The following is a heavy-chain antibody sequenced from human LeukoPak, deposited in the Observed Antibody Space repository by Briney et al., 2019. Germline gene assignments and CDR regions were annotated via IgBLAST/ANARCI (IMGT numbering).Heavy chain of an antibody. Sequence: GGSLRLSCSASEFTFSTYTMNWVRQAPGKGLEWVSYISTSGNTRYYADSVKGRFTISRDNAKNSLYLQMNSLRVEDTAVYYCARELSGTTSYYFDYWGQGTLVTVSS. CDR3: ARELSGTTSYYFDY. D-gene: IGHD1-7*01. CDR2: ISTSGNTR. V-gene: IGHV3-48*04. J-gene: IGHJ4*02. CDR1: EFTFSTYT.